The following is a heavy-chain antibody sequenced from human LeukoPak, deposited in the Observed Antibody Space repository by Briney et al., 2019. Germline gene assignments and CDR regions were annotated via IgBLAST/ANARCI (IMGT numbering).Heavy chain of an antibody. V-gene: IGHV1-18*01. D-gene: IGHD1-26*01. Sequence: ASVKVSCKASGYTFPNYGITWVRQAPGQGLEWMGWISAYNGDTNYAQKLQGRVTLTTHTSTSTVYLELRSLRSDDTAVYYCARGGPPGGSGSYSDYWGQGTLVTVSS. CDR1: GYTFPNYG. CDR3: ARGGPPGGSGSYSDY. J-gene: IGHJ4*02. CDR2: ISAYNGDT.